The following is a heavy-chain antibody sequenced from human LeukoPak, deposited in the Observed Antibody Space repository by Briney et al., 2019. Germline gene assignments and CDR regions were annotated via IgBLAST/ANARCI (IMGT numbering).Heavy chain of an antibody. CDR2: INPNSGGT. CDR3: ARDGGQQLVRSFDY. J-gene: IGHJ4*02. CDR1: GYTFTGYY. D-gene: IGHD6-13*01. V-gene: IGHV1-2*04. Sequence: GASVTVSCTASGYTFTGYYMHWVRQAPGQGLEWMGWINPNSGGTNYAQKFQGWVTMTRDTSISTAYMELSRLRSDDTAVYYCARDGGQQLVRSFDYWGQGTLVTVSS.